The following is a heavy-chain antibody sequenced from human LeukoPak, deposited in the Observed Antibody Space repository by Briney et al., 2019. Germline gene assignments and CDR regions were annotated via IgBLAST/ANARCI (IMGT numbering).Heavy chain of an antibody. CDR1: GFTFSSYG. Sequence: GGSLRLSCAASGFTFSSYGMHWVRQAPGKGLEWVAVISYDGSNKYYADSVKGRFTISRDNSKNTLYLQMNSLRAEDTAVYYCARGRLPGALTPAVVWGQGTTVTVSS. D-gene: IGHD2-15*01. V-gene: IGHV3-30*03. CDR3: ARGRLPGALTPAVV. J-gene: IGHJ6*02. CDR2: ISYDGSNK.